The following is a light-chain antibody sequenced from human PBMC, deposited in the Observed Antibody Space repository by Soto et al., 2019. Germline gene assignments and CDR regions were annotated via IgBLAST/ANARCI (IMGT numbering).Light chain of an antibody. CDR3: QVWDKSSDHPGV. V-gene: IGLV3-21*02. CDR1: NIGSNS. Sequence: SYELTQPPSVSVAPGQTASITCGGNNIGSNSVHWYQQKPAQAPVLVVYDDSDRPSGIPERFSGSNSGNTATLTISRVEAGDEADYYCQVWDKSSDHPGVFGAGTKLTVL. CDR2: DDS. J-gene: IGLJ2*01.